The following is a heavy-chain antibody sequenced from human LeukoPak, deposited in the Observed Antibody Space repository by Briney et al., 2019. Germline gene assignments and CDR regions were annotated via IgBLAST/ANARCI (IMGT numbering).Heavy chain of an antibody. CDR1: GFTFSSYW. CDR3: AKDGGEYYDILTGYYPRLYYMDV. CDR2: ISGSGGST. D-gene: IGHD3-9*01. V-gene: IGHV3-23*01. Sequence: GGSLRLSCGASGFTFSSYWMSWVRQAPGKGLEWVSAISGSGGSTYYADSVKGRFTISRDNSKNTLYLQMNSLRAEDTAVYYCAKDGGEYYDILTGYYPRLYYMDVWGKGTTVTISS. J-gene: IGHJ6*03.